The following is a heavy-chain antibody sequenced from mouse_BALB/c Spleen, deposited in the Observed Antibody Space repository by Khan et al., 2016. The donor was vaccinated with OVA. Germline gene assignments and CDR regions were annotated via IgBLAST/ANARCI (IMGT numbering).Heavy chain of an antibody. CDR1: GYTFTSYV. D-gene: IGHD1-1*01. J-gene: IGHJ3*01. CDR3: VRALYDYGSSYEGFAD. V-gene: IGHV1S136*01. CDR2: IHPYTYDD. Sequence: VQLQQSGPELVKPGASVKMSCKASGYTFTSYVMHWVKEKPGQGLEWIGYIHPYTYDDKYNETFKGKATLTSDKSSSTAYMELSSLTSEDSAVYYCVRALYDYGSSYEGFADWGQGTLVTVSA.